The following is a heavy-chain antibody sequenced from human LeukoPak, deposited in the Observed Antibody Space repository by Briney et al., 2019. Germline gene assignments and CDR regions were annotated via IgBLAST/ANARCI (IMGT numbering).Heavy chain of an antibody. CDR2: IKTDGSWT. J-gene: IGHJ4*02. CDR1: GFTFSDHW. CDR3: ARGVGGSSYLDY. Sequence: GGSLRLSCAASGFTFSDHWMHWVRQVPGKGLVWVSRIKTDGSWTNDADSVKGRFTISRDNAENTLYLQMNSLRVEDTAVYYCARGVGGSSYLDYWGQGALVTVSS. V-gene: IGHV3-74*01. D-gene: IGHD3-16*01.